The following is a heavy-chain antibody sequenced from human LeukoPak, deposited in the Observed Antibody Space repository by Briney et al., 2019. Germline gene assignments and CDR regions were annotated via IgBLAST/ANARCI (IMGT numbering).Heavy chain of an antibody. D-gene: IGHD2-2*01. Sequence: SETLSLTCTVSGGSISSYYWNWIRQPPGEGLEWIGYISYNGSPIYNPSLKSRVTISVDTSKNQFSLRLSAVTAADTAVYYCARGTYCSSSSCYRLDYWGQGTLVTVSS. CDR1: GGSISSYY. CDR2: ISYNGSP. J-gene: IGHJ4*02. V-gene: IGHV4-59*01. CDR3: ARGTYCSSSSCYRLDY.